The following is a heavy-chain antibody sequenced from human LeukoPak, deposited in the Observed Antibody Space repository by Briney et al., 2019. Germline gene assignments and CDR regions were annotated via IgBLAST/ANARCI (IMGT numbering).Heavy chain of an antibody. D-gene: IGHD3-9*01. V-gene: IGHV3-30*02. CDR2: IRYDGSNK. J-gene: IGHJ6*03. CDR3: AKDGPDILTASDYYYYMDV. CDR1: GFTFSSYG. Sequence: GGSLRLSCAASGFTFSSYGMHWVRQAPGKGLEWVAFIRYDGSNKYYADSVKGRFTISRDNSKNTLYPQMNSLRAEDTAVYYCAKDGPDILTASDYYYYMDVWGKGTTVTVSS.